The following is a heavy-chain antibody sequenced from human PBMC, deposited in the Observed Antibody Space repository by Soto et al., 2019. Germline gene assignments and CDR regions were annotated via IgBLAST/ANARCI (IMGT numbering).Heavy chain of an antibody. Sequence: QVQLQESGPGLVKPSETLSLTCTVSGGSVSSGSYYWSWIRQPPGKGLEWIGYIYYSGSTNYNPSLKSRVTILVDTSKNQFSLKLSSVTAADTAVYYCARCSGSYYVWFDPWGQGTLVTVSS. CDR2: IYYSGST. J-gene: IGHJ5*02. CDR1: GGSVSSGSYY. D-gene: IGHD1-26*01. CDR3: ARCSGSYYVWFDP. V-gene: IGHV4-61*01.